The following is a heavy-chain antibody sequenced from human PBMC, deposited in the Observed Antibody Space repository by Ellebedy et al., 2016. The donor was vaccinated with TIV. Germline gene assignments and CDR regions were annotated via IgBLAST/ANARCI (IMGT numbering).Heavy chain of an antibody. Sequence: AASVKVSCKASVYTFTSYGISWVRHAPGQGLEWMGWISAYNGNTNYAQKIQGRVTMTTDTSTSTAYMELRSLRSDDTAVYYCAVGVYYDSSGSNAFDIWGQGTMVTVSS. V-gene: IGHV1-18*01. CDR3: AVGVYYDSSGSNAFDI. CDR2: ISAYNGNT. CDR1: VYTFTSYG. J-gene: IGHJ3*02. D-gene: IGHD3-22*01.